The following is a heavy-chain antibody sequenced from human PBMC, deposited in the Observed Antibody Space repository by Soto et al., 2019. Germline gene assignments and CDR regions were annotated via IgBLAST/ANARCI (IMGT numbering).Heavy chain of an antibody. CDR3: AGDPNSSIWAFH. D-gene: IGHD6-13*01. CDR1: GGSISSYY. CDR2: IYYSGST. Sequence: SETLSLTCTVSGGSISSYYWSWIRQPPGKGLEWIGYIYYSGSTNYNPSLKSRVTISVDTSKQQFSLKLTSVTAADTAIYYCAGDPNSSIWAFHWGQGTLVTVSS. V-gene: IGHV4-59*01. J-gene: IGHJ4*02.